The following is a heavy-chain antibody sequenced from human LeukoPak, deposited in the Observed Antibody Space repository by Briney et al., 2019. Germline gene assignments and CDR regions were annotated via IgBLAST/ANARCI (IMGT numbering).Heavy chain of an antibody. J-gene: IGHJ4*02. CDR2: IYYSGST. V-gene: IGHV4-59*11. CDR1: GRSMSSHY. CDR3: ARDDRSGYSTLGY. D-gene: IGHD3-22*01. Sequence: SETLSLTCKVSGRSMSSHYWSWIRQPPGKGLEWLGDIYYSGSTNYNPSLNSRVTISLDTSKNQFSLNLRSVTAADTAVYYCARDDRSGYSTLGYWGQGTLVTVSS.